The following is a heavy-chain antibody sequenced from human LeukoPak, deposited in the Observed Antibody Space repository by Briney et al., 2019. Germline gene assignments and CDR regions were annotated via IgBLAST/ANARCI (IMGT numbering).Heavy chain of an antibody. CDR2: IYYSGST. J-gene: IGHJ6*03. CDR1: GGSISSYY. D-gene: IGHD3-10*01. Sequence: SETLSLTCTVSGGSISSYYWSWIRQPPGKGLEWIGYIYYSGSTNYNPSLKSRVTISVDTSKNQFSLKLSSVTAADTAVYYCARDHEDAYYYGSGSYHYYYYMDVWGKGTTVTISS. V-gene: IGHV4-59*12. CDR3: ARDHEDAYYYGSGSYHYYYYMDV.